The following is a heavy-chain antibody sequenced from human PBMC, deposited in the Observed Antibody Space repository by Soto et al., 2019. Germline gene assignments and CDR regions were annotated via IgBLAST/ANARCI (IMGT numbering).Heavy chain of an antibody. CDR3: ARAYCSNDICYAFDY. CDR2: INHSGST. Sequence: PSETLSLTCAVYGGFFSGYYWSWIRQPPGKGLEWIGEINHSGSTNYNPSLKSRVTISVDTSNNQFSLKLSSVTAADTAVYYCARAYCSNDICYAFDYWGQGSLVTVSS. J-gene: IGHJ4*02. D-gene: IGHD2-8*01. CDR1: GGFFSGYY. V-gene: IGHV4-34*01.